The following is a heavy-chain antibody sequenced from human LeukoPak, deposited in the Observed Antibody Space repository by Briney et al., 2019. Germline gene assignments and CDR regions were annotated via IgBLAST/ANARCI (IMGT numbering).Heavy chain of an antibody. D-gene: IGHD1-26*01. CDR3: AREMVGATGYYYYGMDV. CDR2: IYSGGST. CDR1: GFTVSSNY. Sequence: GGSLRLSCAASGFTVSSNYMSWVRQAPGKGLEWVSVIYSGGSTYYADSVKGRFTISRDNSKNTLYLQVNSLRAEDTAVYYCAREMVGATGYYYYGMDVWGQGTTVTVSS. J-gene: IGHJ6*02. V-gene: IGHV3-53*01.